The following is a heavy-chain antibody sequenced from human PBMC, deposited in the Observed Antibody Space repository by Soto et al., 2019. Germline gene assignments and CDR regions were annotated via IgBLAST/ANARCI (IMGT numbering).Heavy chain of an antibody. CDR2: IIPIFGTA. Sequence: QVQLVQSGAEVKKPGSSVKVSCKASGGTFSSYAISWVRQAPGQGLEWMGGIIPIFGTANYAQKFQGRVTITADESTSTAYMELSSLRSEDTAVYYCARTRYYDILTGYHYYYYGMDVWGQGTTVIVSS. J-gene: IGHJ6*02. CDR3: ARTRYYDILTGYHYYYYGMDV. V-gene: IGHV1-69*01. D-gene: IGHD3-9*01. CDR1: GGTFSSYA.